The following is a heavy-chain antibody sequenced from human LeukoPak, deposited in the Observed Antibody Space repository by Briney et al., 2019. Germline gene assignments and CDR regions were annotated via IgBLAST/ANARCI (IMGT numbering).Heavy chain of an antibody. Sequence: TGGSLRLSCAASGFTFSSYVMHWVRQAPGKGLEWVAFIRYDGSNKYYADSVKGRFTISRDNSKNTLYLQMNSLRAEDTAVYYCAKIGRRYDFWTGYYEEEVDYMDVWGKGTTVTVSS. CDR3: AKIGRRYDFWTGYYEEEVDYMDV. D-gene: IGHD3-3*01. J-gene: IGHJ6*03. V-gene: IGHV3-30*02. CDR1: GFTFSSYV. CDR2: IRYDGSNK.